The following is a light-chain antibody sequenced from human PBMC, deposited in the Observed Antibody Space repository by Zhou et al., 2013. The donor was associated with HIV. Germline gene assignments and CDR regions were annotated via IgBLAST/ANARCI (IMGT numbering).Light chain of an antibody. J-gene: IGKJ4*01. CDR3: QQYSSYPLT. V-gene: IGKV1-5*03. Sequence: DIQMTQSPSTLSASVGDRVIITCRASQNVGGYLAWYQQKRGEAPKLLIYKASTLHSGVPSRFSGSESGTEFTLTISSLQPDDFAVYYCQQYSSYPLTFGGGTKVEIK. CDR1: QNVGGY. CDR2: KAS.